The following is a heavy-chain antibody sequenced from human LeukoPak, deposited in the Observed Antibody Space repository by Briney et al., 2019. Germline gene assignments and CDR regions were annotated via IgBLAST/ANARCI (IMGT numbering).Heavy chain of an antibody. V-gene: IGHV1-2*02. CDR3: ARVLGSGSYYYYYMDV. CDR2: INPNSGGT. J-gene: IGHJ6*03. D-gene: IGHD3-10*01. Sequence: ASVKVSCKASGYTFTGYYMHWVRQAPGQGLEWMGWINPNSGGTNYAQKFQGRVTMTRDTSISTAYMELSSLRSEDTAVYYCARVLGSGSYYYYYMDVWGKGTTVTISS. CDR1: GYTFTGYY.